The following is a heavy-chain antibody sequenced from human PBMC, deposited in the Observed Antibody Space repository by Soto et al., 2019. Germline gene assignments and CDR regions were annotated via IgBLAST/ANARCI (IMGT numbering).Heavy chain of an antibody. V-gene: IGHV1-18*01. J-gene: IGHJ5*02. CDR3: ARDPGVGRGWFDA. D-gene: IGHD6-13*01. CDR2: ISGYNGYT. Sequence: QVQVVQSGADVKKPGASVKVSCKASGYTFSSYGISWVRQAPGQGREWMGWISGYNGYTNYAQNFQGRVTMTTDTSTSTAYMELSSLRSDDTAVYYCARDPGVGRGWFDAWGQGTLVTVSS. CDR1: GYTFSSYG.